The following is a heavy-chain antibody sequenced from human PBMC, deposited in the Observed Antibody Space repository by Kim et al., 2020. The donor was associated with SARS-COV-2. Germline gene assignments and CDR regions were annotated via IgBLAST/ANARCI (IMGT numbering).Heavy chain of an antibody. CDR1: GGSFSGYY. Sequence: SETLSLTCAVYGGSFSGYYWSWIRQPPGKGLEWIGEINHSGSTNYNPSLKSRVTISVDTSKNQFSLKLSSVTAADTAVYYCARGLLFSLYWFDPWGQGTLVTVSS. D-gene: IGHD1-26*01. J-gene: IGHJ5*02. V-gene: IGHV4-34*01. CDR2: INHSGST. CDR3: ARGLLFSLYWFDP.